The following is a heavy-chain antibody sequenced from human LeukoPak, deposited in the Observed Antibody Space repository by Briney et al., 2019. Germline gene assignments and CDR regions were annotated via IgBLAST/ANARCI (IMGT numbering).Heavy chain of an antibody. J-gene: IGHJ4*02. CDR2: IYSGGST. V-gene: IGHV3-53*01. Sequence: GGSLRLSCAASGFTVSSNYMSWVRQAPGKGLEWVSVIYSGGSTYYADSVKGRFTISRDNAKNSLYLQMNSLRAEDTAVYYCARDRDPHVIGTTAIDYWGQGTLVTVSS. CDR3: ARDRDPHVIGTTAIDY. D-gene: IGHD1-1*01. CDR1: GFTVSSNY.